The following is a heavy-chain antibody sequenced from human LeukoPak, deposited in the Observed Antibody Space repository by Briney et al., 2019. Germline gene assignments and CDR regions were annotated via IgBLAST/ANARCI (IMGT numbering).Heavy chain of an antibody. J-gene: IGHJ4*02. CDR3: TASDTPGVDY. D-gene: IGHD5-18*01. Sequence: KPGGSLRLSCAASGFTFSSYAMNWVRQAPGKGLEWVGRIKSKKFGETTDYAAPVKGRFTISRDDSKNMLYLQMNSLKTEDTAVFYCTASDTPGVDYWGQGTLLTVSS. CDR1: GFTFSSYA. CDR2: IKSKKFGETT. V-gene: IGHV3-15*01.